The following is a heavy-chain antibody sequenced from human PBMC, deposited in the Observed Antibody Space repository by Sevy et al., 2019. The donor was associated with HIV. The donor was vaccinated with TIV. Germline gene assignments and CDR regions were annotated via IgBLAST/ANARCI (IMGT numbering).Heavy chain of an antibody. V-gene: IGHV3-30-3*01. Sequence: GGSLRLSCAASGFTFSSYAMHWVRQAPGKGLEWVAVISYDGSNKYYADSVKGRFTISRDNSKNTLYLQMNSLRAEDTAVYDCARDLSTEDTSMDLLWGQGTLVTVSS. D-gene: IGHD5-18*01. J-gene: IGHJ4*02. CDR3: ARDLSTEDTSMDLL. CDR1: GFTFSSYA. CDR2: ISYDGSNK.